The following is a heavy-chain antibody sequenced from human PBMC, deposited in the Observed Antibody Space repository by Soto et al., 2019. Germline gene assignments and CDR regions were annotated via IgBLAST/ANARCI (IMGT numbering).Heavy chain of an antibody. Sequence: GGSLRLSCAASGCTFSSYVMHWVRQAPGKGLEWVAVISYDGSNKYYADSVKGRFTISRDNSKNTLYLQMNSLRAEGTAVYYCAKTGGGSGSLPVSYYYYYGMDVWGQGTTVTVSS. V-gene: IGHV3-30*18. CDR1: GCTFSSYV. CDR3: AKTGGGSGSLPVSYYYYYGMDV. D-gene: IGHD3-10*01. CDR2: ISYDGSNK. J-gene: IGHJ6*02.